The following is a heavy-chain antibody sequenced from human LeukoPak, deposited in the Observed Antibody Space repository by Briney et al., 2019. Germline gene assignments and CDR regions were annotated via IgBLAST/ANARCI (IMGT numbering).Heavy chain of an antibody. CDR1: GXTFSTYA. CDR2: ISNNGGST. V-gene: IGHV3-64D*09. D-gene: IGHD6-19*01. CDR3: VKALGQWLVYYFDY. J-gene: IGHJ4*03. Sequence: GGSLRLSCSASGXTFSTYAMHWVRQAPGKGLEYVSAISNNGGSTYYADSVRGRFTISRDNSKNTLYLQMSSLRTEDTAVYYCVKALGQWLVYYFDYWGQGTTVTVSS.